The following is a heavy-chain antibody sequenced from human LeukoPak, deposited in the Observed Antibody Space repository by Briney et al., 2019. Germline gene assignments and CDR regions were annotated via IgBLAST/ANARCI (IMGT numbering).Heavy chain of an antibody. Sequence: PGGSLSLSCAASGFTFSNYAMHWVRQAPGRGLDWVAVISYDETNKYYADSVKGRFTISRDNSKNTLYLQMNSLRAEDTALYYCARDSGFSGTQRGEYWGQGTLVTVSS. CDR1: GFTFSNYA. CDR2: ISYDETNK. V-gene: IGHV3-30*04. D-gene: IGHD3/OR15-3a*01. J-gene: IGHJ4*02. CDR3: ARDSGFSGTQRGEY.